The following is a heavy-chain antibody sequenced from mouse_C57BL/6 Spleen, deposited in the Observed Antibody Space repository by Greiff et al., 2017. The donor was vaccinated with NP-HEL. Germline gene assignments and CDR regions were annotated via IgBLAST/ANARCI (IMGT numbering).Heavy chain of an antibody. V-gene: IGHV1-26*01. J-gene: IGHJ2*01. CDR2: INPNNGGT. Sequence: EVQLQQSGPELVKPGASVKISCKASGYTFTDYYMNWVKQSHGKSLEWIGDINPNNGGTSYNQKFKGKATLTVDKSSSTAYMELRSLTSEDSAVYYCARNERLPYFDYGGQGTTLTVSS. D-gene: IGHD2-4*01. CDR1: GYTFTDYY. CDR3: ARNERLPYFDY.